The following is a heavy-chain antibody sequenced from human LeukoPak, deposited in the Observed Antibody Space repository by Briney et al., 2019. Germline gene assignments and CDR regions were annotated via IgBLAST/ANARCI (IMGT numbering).Heavy chain of an antibody. CDR3: ARKDGDF. J-gene: IGHJ4*02. D-gene: IGHD5-24*01. CDR2: MYYTGNT. CDR1: GASISTYF. Sequence: PSETLFLTCTVSGASISTYFWTWIRQSPGKGLEWIGYMYYTGNTNYNPSLKSRLAMSADTSKNQISLQLSSVTAADTAIYYCARKDGDFWGQGILVTVSS. V-gene: IGHV4-59*13.